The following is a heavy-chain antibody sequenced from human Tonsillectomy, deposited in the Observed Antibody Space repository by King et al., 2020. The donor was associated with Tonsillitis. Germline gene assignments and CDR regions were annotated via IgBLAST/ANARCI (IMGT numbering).Heavy chain of an antibody. Sequence: LQLQESGPGLVKPSETLSLTCTVSGGSISSSSYYWGWIRQPPGKGLEWIGSIYYSGSTYYNPSLKSRVTISVDTSKNQFSLKLSSLTAADTAVYYCAREGGSGSYYTDYWGQGTLVTVSS. CDR3: AREGGSGSYYTDY. J-gene: IGHJ4*02. D-gene: IGHD3-10*01. CDR1: GGSISSSSYY. V-gene: IGHV4-39*07. CDR2: IYYSGST.